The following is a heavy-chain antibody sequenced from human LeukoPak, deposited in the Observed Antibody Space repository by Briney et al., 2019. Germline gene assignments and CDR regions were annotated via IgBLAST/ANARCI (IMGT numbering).Heavy chain of an antibody. CDR1: GGSFSGYY. Sequence: SETLSLTCAVYGGSFSGYYWSWIRQPPGKGLEWIGEINHSGSTNYNPSLKSRVTISVDTSKNQFSLKLSSVTAADTAVYYCARVPGWFGYTSDYWGQGTLVTVSS. V-gene: IGHV4-34*01. D-gene: IGHD3-10*01. CDR2: INHSGST. CDR3: ARVPGWFGYTSDY. J-gene: IGHJ4*02.